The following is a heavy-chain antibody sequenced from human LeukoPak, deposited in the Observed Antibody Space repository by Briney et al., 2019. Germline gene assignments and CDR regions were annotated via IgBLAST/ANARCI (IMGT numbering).Heavy chain of an antibody. CDR1: GGSFSGYY. D-gene: IGHD5-18*01. Sequence: SETLSLTYAVYGGSFSGYYWSWIRQPPGKGLEWIGEINHSGSTNYNPSLKSRVTISVDTSKNQFSLKLSSVTAADTAVYYCARGSVQLWHFDYWGQGTLVTVSS. J-gene: IGHJ4*02. CDR3: ARGSVQLWHFDY. V-gene: IGHV4-34*01. CDR2: INHSGST.